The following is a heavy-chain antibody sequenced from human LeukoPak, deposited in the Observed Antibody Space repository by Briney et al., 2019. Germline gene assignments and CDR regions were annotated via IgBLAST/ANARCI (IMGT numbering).Heavy chain of an antibody. Sequence: SETLSLTCTVSGGPISSHYWSWIRQPPGKGLEWIGYIYYSGSTNYNPSLKSRVIISVDTSKSQISLKLSSVTAADTAVYYCARDRAKYNYESSADRHWFDPWGQGILVTVSS. D-gene: IGHD3-22*01. CDR3: ARDRAKYNYESSADRHWFDP. V-gene: IGHV4-59*11. CDR1: GGPISSHY. CDR2: IYYSGST. J-gene: IGHJ5*02.